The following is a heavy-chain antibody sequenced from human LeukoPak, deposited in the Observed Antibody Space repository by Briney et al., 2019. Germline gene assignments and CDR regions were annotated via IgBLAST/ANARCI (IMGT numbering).Heavy chain of an antibody. V-gene: IGHV1-2*02. CDR1: GYTFTHYY. Sequence: GASVTVSCKASGYTFTHYYVHWVRQAPGQGLEWMGWINPSSGGTNYAQKFQGRVTMTSDTSITTVYMELSRLRSDDTVVYYCARIYCSATSCYYFDFGGQGALVTVSS. CDR2: INPSSGGT. D-gene: IGHD2-2*01. CDR3: ARIYCSATSCYYFDF. J-gene: IGHJ4*02.